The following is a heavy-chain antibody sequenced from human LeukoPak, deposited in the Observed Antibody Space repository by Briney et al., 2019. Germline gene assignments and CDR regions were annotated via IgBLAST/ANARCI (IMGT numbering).Heavy chain of an antibody. D-gene: IGHD6-13*01. CDR1: GGSISSYY. CDR2: IYYSGST. CDR3: ARGAAGLGGVFDY. Sequence: SETLPLTCTVSGGSISSYYWSWLRQPPGKGLEWIGYIYYSGSTNYNPSLKSRVTISVDTSKNQFSLKLSSVTAADTAVYYCARGAAGLGGVFDYWGQGTLVTVSS. V-gene: IGHV4-59*01. J-gene: IGHJ4*02.